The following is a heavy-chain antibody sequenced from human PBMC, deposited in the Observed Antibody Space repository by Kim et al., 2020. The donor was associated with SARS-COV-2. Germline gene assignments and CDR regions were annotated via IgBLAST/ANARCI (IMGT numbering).Heavy chain of an antibody. Sequence: GAINYNPSRQSRVTMSVDTSKNQFSLKLTSVTPADTAVYYCARLHQALDYWGQGALVTVSS. CDR2: GAI. V-gene: IGHV4-4*07. J-gene: IGHJ4*02. CDR3: ARLHQALDY. D-gene: IGHD2-2*01.